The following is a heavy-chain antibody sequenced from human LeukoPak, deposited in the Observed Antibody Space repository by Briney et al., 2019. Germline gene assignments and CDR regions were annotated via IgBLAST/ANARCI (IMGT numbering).Heavy chain of an antibody. Sequence: SQTLSLTCAIAGDSVSSKNSDWNWSRQSPSRGLEWLGRTYYRSKWYFDYAVSVEGRITIKPDTSKNQFSLQLNSVTPEDTVVYYCARSMSNGSFRLDYWGQGSLVTVSS. CDR3: ARSMSNGSFRLDY. D-gene: IGHD3-10*01. CDR1: GDSVSSKNSD. V-gene: IGHV6-1*01. J-gene: IGHJ4*02. CDR2: TYYRSKWYF.